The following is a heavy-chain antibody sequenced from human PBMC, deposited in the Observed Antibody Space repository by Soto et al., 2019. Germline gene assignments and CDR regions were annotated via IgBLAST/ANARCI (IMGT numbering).Heavy chain of an antibody. CDR2: IYYSGST. V-gene: IGHV4-39*07. Sequence: SETLSLTCTVSGGSISSSSYYWGWIRQPPGKGLEWIGSIYYSGSTYYNPSLKSRVTISVDTSKNQFSLKLSSVTAADTAVYYCARGGYCSSTSCYGFYNLFDPWGQGSLVTGSS. CDR1: GGSISSSSYY. CDR3: ARGGYCSSTSCYGFYNLFDP. D-gene: IGHD2-2*01. J-gene: IGHJ5*02.